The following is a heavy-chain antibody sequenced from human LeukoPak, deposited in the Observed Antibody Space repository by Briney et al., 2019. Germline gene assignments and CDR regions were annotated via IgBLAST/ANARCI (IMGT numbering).Heavy chain of an antibody. CDR3: ARPYGDYNYYDY. J-gene: IGHJ4*02. D-gene: IGHD4-17*01. Sequence: ASVKVSCKASGYTFTSYDINWVRQATGQGLEWMGWMNPNSGNTGYAQKFQGRVTMTRNTSISTAYMELSSLRSEDTAVYYCARPYGDYNYYDYWGQGTLVTVSS. V-gene: IGHV1-8*01. CDR2: MNPNSGNT. CDR1: GYTFTSYD.